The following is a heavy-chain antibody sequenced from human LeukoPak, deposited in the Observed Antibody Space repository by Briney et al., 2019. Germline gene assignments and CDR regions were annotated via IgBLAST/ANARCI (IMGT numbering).Heavy chain of an antibody. D-gene: IGHD3-22*01. CDR1: GYTFTGYY. Sequence: ASVKVSRKASGYTFTGYYMHWVRQAPGQGLEWMGWINPNSGGTNYAQKFQGRVTMTRDTSISTAYMELSRLRSDDTAVYYCARVYYYDSSGLLVSFDVWGQGTTVTVSS. J-gene: IGHJ6*02. V-gene: IGHV1-2*02. CDR3: ARVYYYDSSGLLVSFDV. CDR2: INPNSGGT.